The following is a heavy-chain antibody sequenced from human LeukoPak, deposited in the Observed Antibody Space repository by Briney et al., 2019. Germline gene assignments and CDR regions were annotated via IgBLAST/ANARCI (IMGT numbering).Heavy chain of an antibody. V-gene: IGHV3-9*01. D-gene: IGHD1-14*01. Sequence: PEGSLRLSCAASGFTFDDYAMHWVRQAPGKGLEWVSGISWNSGSIGYADSVKGRFTISRDNAKNSLYLQMNSLRAEDTALYYCAKTTMSNWGQGTLVTVSS. J-gene: IGHJ4*02. CDR3: AKTTMSN. CDR1: GFTFDDYA. CDR2: ISWNSGSI.